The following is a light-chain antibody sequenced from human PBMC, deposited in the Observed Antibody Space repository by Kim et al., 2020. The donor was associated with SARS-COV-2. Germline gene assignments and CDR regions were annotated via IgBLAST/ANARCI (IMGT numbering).Light chain of an antibody. Sequence: EIVMTQSPATLSVSPGERATLSCRASQSVSSNLAWYQQKPGQAPSLLIYGASTRATGIPARFSGSGSGTEFTLTISSLQSEDFAVYYCQQYNNWPPHTFGGGTKVDIK. CDR1: QSVSSN. CDR3: QQYNNWPPHT. CDR2: GAS. V-gene: IGKV3-15*01. J-gene: IGKJ4*01.